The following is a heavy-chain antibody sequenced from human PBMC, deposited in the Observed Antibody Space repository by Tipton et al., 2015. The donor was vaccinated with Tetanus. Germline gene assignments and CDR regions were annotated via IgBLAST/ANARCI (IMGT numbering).Heavy chain of an antibody. V-gene: IGHV4-59*02. Sequence: TLSLTCTVSGDSVSGYYWSWIRQPPGKGLQWIAYVDDSGRTNSDYFLKSRVTTSLDTSKNQFSLKLTSVTAADTAVYYCARSNFAYSKKGAFDYWGQGTLVTVSS. CDR3: ARSNFAYSKKGAFDY. CDR2: VDDSGRT. CDR1: GDSVSGYY. D-gene: IGHD2-21*01. J-gene: IGHJ4*02.